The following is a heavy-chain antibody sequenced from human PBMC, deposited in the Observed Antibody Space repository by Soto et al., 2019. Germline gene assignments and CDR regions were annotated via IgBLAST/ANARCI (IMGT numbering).Heavy chain of an antibody. D-gene: IGHD3-9*01. CDR2: ISAYNGNT. Sequence: ASVKVSCKASGYTFTSYGISWVRQAPGQGLEWMGWISAYNGNTKYAQKFQGRVTMTTDTSTSTAYMELRSLRSDDTAVYYCAREDYDILTGYKSLDYWGQGTLVTVSS. V-gene: IGHV1-18*04. J-gene: IGHJ4*02. CDR3: AREDYDILTGYKSLDY. CDR1: GYTFTSYG.